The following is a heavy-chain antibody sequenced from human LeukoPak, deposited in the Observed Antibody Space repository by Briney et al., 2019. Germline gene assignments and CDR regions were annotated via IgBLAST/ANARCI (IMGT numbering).Heavy chain of an antibody. V-gene: IGHV4-34*01. CDR3: ARQGAYSSGWYRRYYFDY. CDR2: INHSGST. CDR1: GGSFSGYY. D-gene: IGHD6-19*01. Sequence: SETLSLTCAVYGGSFSGYYWSWIRQPPGKGLEWIGEINHSGSTNYNPSLKSRVTISVDTSKNQFSLKLSSVTAADTAVYYCARQGAYSSGWYRRYYFDYWGQGTLVTASS. J-gene: IGHJ4*02.